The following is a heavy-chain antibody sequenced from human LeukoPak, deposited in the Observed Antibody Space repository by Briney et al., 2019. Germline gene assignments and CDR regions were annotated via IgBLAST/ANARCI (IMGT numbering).Heavy chain of an antibody. V-gene: IGHV3-30-3*01. D-gene: IGHD7-27*01. CDR1: GFTFSSYA. CDR3: AREAGDLPQAPDAFDI. J-gene: IGHJ3*02. CDR2: ISYDGSNK. Sequence: GGSLRLSCAASGFTFSSYAMHWVRQAPGKGLEWVAVISYDGSNKYYADSVKGRFTISRDNSKNTLYLQMNSLRAEDTAAYYCAREAGDLPQAPDAFDIWGQGTMVTVSS.